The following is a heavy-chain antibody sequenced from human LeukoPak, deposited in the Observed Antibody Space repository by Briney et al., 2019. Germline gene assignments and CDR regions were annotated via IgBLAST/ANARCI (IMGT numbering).Heavy chain of an antibody. CDR1: GFSFSDSV. J-gene: IGHJ4*02. CDR3: VKEAYYGWGSSPTFYFDY. V-gene: IGHV3-30*04. D-gene: IGHD3-10*01. CDR2: ISHDVKTT. Sequence: GGSLRLSCVASGFSFSDSVIHWVRQAPGKGLEWVAVISHDVKTTHYADSAKGRFTISRDNSRNTVFLQMNRSRPEDTAVYYCVKEAYYGWGSSPTFYFDYWGQGTRVTVSS.